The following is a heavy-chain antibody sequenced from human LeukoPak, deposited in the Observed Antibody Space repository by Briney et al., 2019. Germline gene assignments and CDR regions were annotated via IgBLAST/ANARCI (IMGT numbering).Heavy chain of an antibody. CDR2: ISGSGGST. V-gene: IGHV3-23*01. Sequence: AGGSMRLSCAASGFTLSSYAMSWVRQAPGKGLEWVSAISGSGGSTYYADSVKGRFTISRDNSKNTLYLQMNSLRAEDTAVYYCAKDGGGYDYFDYWGQGTLVTVSS. J-gene: IGHJ4*02. CDR3: AKDGGGYDYFDY. D-gene: IGHD5-12*01. CDR1: GFTLSSYA.